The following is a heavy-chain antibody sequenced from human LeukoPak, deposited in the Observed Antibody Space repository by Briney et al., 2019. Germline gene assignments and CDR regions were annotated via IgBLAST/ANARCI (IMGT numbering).Heavy chain of an antibody. CDR1: GGSISSYY. CDR3: ARERSSSQNYYYYMDV. CDR2: IYYSGST. D-gene: IGHD6-6*01. Sequence: TPSETLSLTCTVSGGSISSYYWSWIRQPPGKGLEWIGYIYYSGSTNYNPSLKSRVTISVDTSKNQFSLKLSSVTAADTAVYYCARERSSSQNYYYYMDVRGKGTTVTVSS. J-gene: IGHJ6*03. V-gene: IGHV4-59*01.